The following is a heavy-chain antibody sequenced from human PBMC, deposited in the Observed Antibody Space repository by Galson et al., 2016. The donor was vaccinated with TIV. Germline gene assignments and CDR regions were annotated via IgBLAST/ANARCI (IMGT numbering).Heavy chain of an antibody. J-gene: IGHJ6*03. CDR3: ARGPYYYHSYMDV. V-gene: IGHV1-69*04. CDR2: IIPLLGRP. Sequence: SVKVSCKVSGGIFRSHAISWVRQAPGQGLEWMGRIIPLLGRPDHAQKFQGRVTITADISTDTAYLELSSLRSEDTAVYYCARGPYYYHSYMDVWGEGTTVTVSS. CDR1: GGIFRSHA.